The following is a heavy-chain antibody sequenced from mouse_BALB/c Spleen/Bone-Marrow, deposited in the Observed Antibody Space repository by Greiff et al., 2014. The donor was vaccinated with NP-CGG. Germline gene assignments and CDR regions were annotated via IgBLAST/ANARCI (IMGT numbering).Heavy chain of an antibody. Sequence: VQLHQSGPELVKPGASVKVSCKASGYAFTTYNMYWVKQSHGKSLEWIGYIDPDNGGTSYNQKFKGKATLTVDKSSSTAYMHLNSLTSEDSAVYYCARGGNYQGNYFDYWGQGTTLTVSS. CDR1: GYAFTTYN. J-gene: IGHJ2*01. CDR2: IDPDNGGT. D-gene: IGHD2-1*01. CDR3: ARGGNYQGNYFDY. V-gene: IGHV1S135*01.